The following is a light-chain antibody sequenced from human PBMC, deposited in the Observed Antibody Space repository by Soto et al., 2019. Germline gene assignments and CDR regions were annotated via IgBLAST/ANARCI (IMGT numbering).Light chain of an antibody. CDR2: GAS. V-gene: IGKV3D-20*02. CDR3: QQRGNWPS. CDR1: QSVSGSY. J-gene: IGKJ4*01. Sequence: EIVLTQSPGTLSLSPGERATLSCRASQSVSGSYLAWFQQKPGQSPRLLIYGASKRDPDIPDRFSGSGSGTDFTLTISSLEPEDFAVYYCQQRGNWPSFGGGTKVEIK.